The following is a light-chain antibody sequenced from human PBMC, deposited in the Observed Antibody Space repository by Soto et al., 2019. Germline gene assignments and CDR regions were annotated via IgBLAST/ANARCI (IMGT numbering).Light chain of an antibody. Sequence: EIVMTQSPATLSVSTGERATLSCRASQSVSSKLAWYQQKPGQGPRLLIYGASTRATGIPARFSGSGSGTEFTLSISSLQSEDFAVYYFQHYSTWLWTFGQGTNVEIK. V-gene: IGKV3-15*01. CDR3: QHYSTWLWT. J-gene: IGKJ1*01. CDR2: GAS. CDR1: QSVSSK.